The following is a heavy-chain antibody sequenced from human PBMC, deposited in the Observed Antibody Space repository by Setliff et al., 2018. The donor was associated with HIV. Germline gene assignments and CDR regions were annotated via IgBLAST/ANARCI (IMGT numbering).Heavy chain of an antibody. Sequence: ASETLSLTCTVSLGSISSDKYYWGWIRQPPGKGLEWIGRIYTSGRTNYNPSLKSRVTISIDMSKNQFSLRLSSVTAADTAVYYCARADSSDFPERFKWFDPWGQGTLVT. CDR1: LGSISSDKYY. CDR3: ARADSSDFPERFKWFDP. D-gene: IGHD3-22*01. J-gene: IGHJ5*02. CDR2: IYTSGRT. V-gene: IGHV4-61*02.